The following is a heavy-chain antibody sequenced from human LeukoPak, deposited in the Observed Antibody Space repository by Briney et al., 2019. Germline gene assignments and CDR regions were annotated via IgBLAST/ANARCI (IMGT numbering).Heavy chain of an antibody. CDR1: GGSISSYY. Sequence: SETLSLTCTVSGGSISSYYWSWIRQPPGKGLEWIGYIYYSGSTNYNPSLKSRVTISVDTSKNQFSLKLSSVTAADTAVYYCARGMVGATTGYYYYGMDVWGQGTTVTVSS. CDR2: IYYSGST. D-gene: IGHD1-26*01. V-gene: IGHV4-59*01. CDR3: ARGMVGATTGYYYYGMDV. J-gene: IGHJ6*02.